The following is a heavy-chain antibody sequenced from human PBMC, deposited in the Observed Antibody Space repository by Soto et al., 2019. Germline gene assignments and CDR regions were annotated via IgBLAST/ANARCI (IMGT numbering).Heavy chain of an antibody. V-gene: IGHV3-48*01. J-gene: IGHJ4*02. CDR1: GFNLTMYS. CDR3: ATFSGDYPPFDY. Sequence: EVQLVESGGGLVQPGGSLRLSCAASGFNLTMYSMNWVRQAPGKGLEWISYISAGSTIYYADSVRGRCTISRDIAKNSLYLQINSLRAEDTAVYYCATFSGDYPPFDYWGQGTLVTVSS. CDR2: ISAGSTI. D-gene: IGHD4-17*01.